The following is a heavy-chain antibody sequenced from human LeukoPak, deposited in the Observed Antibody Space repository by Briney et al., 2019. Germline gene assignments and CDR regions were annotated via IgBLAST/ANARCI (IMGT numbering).Heavy chain of an antibody. CDR2: FGTGADT. Sequence: PGGSLRLSCAASGFTFKNYAVSWVRQAPGKGLEWVSTFGTGADTYYAGSVEGRFIISRDNSKSTVYLQMNSLRADDTATYYCAKHVMTTPRPLDHWGQGTLVTVSS. CDR1: GFTFKNYA. V-gene: IGHV3-23*01. D-gene: IGHD1-1*01. J-gene: IGHJ4*02. CDR3: AKHVMTTPRPLDH.